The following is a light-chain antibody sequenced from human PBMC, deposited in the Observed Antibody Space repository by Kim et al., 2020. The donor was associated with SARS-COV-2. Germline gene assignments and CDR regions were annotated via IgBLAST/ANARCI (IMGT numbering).Light chain of an antibody. Sequence: QPVLTQPASVSGSPGQSITISCTGTSSDVGAYNYVSWYQQHPGKAPKLMIYDVTKRPSGVSDRFSGSKSGNTASLTISGLQAEDEADYYCSSYTSSTTLVFGGGTQLTVL. V-gene: IGLV2-14*01. CDR3: SSYTSSTTLV. CDR2: DVT. J-gene: IGLJ3*02. CDR1: SSDVGAYNY.